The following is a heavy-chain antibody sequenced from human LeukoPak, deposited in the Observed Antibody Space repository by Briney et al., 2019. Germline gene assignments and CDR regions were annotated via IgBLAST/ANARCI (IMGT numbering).Heavy chain of an antibody. Sequence: PSETLSLTSTVSGGSISSGGYYWSWIRQHPGKGLEWIGYIYYSGSTYYNPSLKGRVTISVDTSKNQFSLKLSSVTAADTAVYYCARHQTGPADYWGQGTLVTVSS. CDR2: IYYSGST. J-gene: IGHJ4*02. CDR3: ARHQTGPADY. D-gene: IGHD1-1*01. V-gene: IGHV4-31*03. CDR1: GGSISSGGYY.